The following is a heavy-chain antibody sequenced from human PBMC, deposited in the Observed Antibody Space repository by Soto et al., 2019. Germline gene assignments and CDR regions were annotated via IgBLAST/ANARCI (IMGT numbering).Heavy chain of an antibody. Sequence: SVTLSLTCTVSGGSITDYYWRWIRQRAGKGLEWIGRIYLSGSTHYNPSLESRVTLSVDTSKNQFPLTLLSVTAADTAAFSCAAHYGDYSCLWGLGTRVTVSS. D-gene: IGHD4-17*01. CDR3: AAHYGDYSCL. CDR2: IYLSGST. V-gene: IGHV4-4*07. J-gene: IGHJ4*02. CDR1: GGSITDYY.